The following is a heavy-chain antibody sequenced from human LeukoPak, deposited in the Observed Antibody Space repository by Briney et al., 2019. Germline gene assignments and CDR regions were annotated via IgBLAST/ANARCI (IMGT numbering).Heavy chain of an antibody. Sequence: ASVKVSCKASGYTFTSYGISWVRQAPGQGLEWMGWISAYNGNTNYAQKLQGRVTMTTDTSTSTAYMELRSLRSDDTAVYYCARDGRRIAAAGSDAFDIWGQGTMVTVSS. CDR3: ARDGRRIAAAGSDAFDI. V-gene: IGHV1-18*01. D-gene: IGHD6-13*01. CDR1: GYTFTSYG. CDR2: ISAYNGNT. J-gene: IGHJ3*02.